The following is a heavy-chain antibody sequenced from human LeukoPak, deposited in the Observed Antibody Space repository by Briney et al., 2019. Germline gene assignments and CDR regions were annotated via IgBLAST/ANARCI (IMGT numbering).Heavy chain of an antibody. CDR2: INHSGST. Sequence: PSETLSLTCAVYGGSFSGYYWSWIRQPPGKGLEWIGEINHSGSTNYNPSLKSRVTISVDTSKNQFSLKLSSVTAAGTAVYYCARVEASSGYYYVLDYYFDYWGQGTLVTVSS. CDR3: ARVEASSGYYYVLDYYFDY. D-gene: IGHD3-22*01. CDR1: GGSFSGYY. J-gene: IGHJ4*02. V-gene: IGHV4-34*01.